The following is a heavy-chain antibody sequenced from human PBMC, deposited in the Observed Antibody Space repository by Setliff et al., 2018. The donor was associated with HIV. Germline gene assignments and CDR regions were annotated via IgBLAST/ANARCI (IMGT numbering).Heavy chain of an antibody. Sequence: SETLSLTCTVSGGSIRSYYWSWIRQSPGKGLEWMGYVFYNGDTAYNPSLKSRLTISVDTSKSQFSLKLTPVTAADTAVYYCARQMTIPGVAVTPVDYWGQGALVTVSS. V-gene: IGHV4-59*08. D-gene: IGHD3-3*01. J-gene: IGHJ4*02. CDR2: VFYNGDT. CDR1: GGSIRSYY. CDR3: ARQMTIPGVAVTPVDY.